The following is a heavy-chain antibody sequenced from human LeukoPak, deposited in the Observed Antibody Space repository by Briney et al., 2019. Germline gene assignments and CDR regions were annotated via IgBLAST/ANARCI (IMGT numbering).Heavy chain of an antibody. Sequence: GGSLRLSCAASGFTFSSFWMSWVRQAPGKGLEWVSVIYSGGSTYCADSVKGRFTISRDNSKNTLYLQMNSLRAEDTAVYYCARGQNIPAWGQGTLVTVSS. CDR1: GFTFSSFW. J-gene: IGHJ4*02. D-gene: IGHD1/OR15-1a*01. CDR2: IYSGGST. CDR3: ARGQNIPA. V-gene: IGHV3-53*01.